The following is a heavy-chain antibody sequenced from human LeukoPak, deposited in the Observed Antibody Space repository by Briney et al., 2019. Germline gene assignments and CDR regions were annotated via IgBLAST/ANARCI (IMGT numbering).Heavy chain of an antibody. D-gene: IGHD5-12*01. CDR1: GFTFDDYA. Sequence: GGSLRLSCAGSGFTFDDYAMYWVRQAPGKGLEWVSGISWHSVDIGYADSVKGRFTISRDNAKNSLYLQMNSLRPEDTALYYCAKEGPGNSGFDLYYFDFWGQGALVTVSS. V-gene: IGHV3-9*01. CDR3: AKEGPGNSGFDLYYFDF. J-gene: IGHJ4*02. CDR2: ISWHSVDI.